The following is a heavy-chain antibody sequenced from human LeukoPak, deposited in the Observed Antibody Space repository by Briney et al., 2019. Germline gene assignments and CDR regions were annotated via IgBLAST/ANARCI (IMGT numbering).Heavy chain of an antibody. V-gene: IGHV4-39*07. CDR3: ARGGTQRRKYCTNGVCFLYLDY. D-gene: IGHD2-8*01. CDR1: GGSISSSSYY. J-gene: IGHJ4*02. CDR2: IYYSGST. Sequence: PSETLSLTCTVSGGSISSSSYYWGWIRQPPGKGLEWIGSIYYSGSTYYNPSLKSRVTISVDTSKNQFSLKLSSVTAADTAVYYCARGGTQRRKYCTNGVCFLYLDYWGQGTLVTVSS.